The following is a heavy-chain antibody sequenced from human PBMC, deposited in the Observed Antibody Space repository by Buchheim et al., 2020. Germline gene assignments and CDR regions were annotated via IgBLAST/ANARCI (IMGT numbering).Heavy chain of an antibody. Sequence: QVQLVESGGGVVQPGRSLRLSCAASGFTFSSYGMHWVRQAPGKGLEWVAVISYDGSNKYYADSVKGRFTISRDNSKKTLYLQMNSLRAEDTAVYYCAKDFLLAGYSSGWYFDYWGQGTL. J-gene: IGHJ4*02. CDR2: ISYDGSNK. CDR1: GFTFSSYG. V-gene: IGHV3-30*18. CDR3: AKDFLLAGYSSGWYFDY. D-gene: IGHD6-19*01.